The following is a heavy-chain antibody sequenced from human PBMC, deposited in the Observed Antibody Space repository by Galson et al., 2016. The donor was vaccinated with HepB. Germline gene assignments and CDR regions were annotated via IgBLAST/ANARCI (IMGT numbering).Heavy chain of an antibody. V-gene: IGHV1-8*02. Sequence: SVKVSCKAAGYTFINYDINWVRQAPGQGLECLGWVNPDSGNRGYPQKFQGRVTMTTDRSIGTAYMELSSLRSDDTAVYYCTRTKVLGLPAMDVWGQGTKVTVSS. CDR3: TRTKVLGLPAMDV. J-gene: IGHJ6*02. D-gene: IGHD3-10*01. CDR2: VNPDSGNR. CDR1: GYTFINYD.